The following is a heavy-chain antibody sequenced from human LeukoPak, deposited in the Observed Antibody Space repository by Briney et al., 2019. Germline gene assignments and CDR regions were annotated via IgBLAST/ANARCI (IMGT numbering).Heavy chain of an antibody. V-gene: IGHV3-30*18. CDR3: AELGITMIGGV. CDR1: GFTFSDYG. J-gene: IGHJ6*04. D-gene: IGHD3-10*02. CDR2: ISYDGSDI. Sequence: PGGSLRLSCASSGFTFSDYGFHWVRQPPGKGLEWVAVISYDGSDIHYADSVKGRFTISRDNSKNTVYLQMQNLRGDDTAVYYCAELGITMIGGVWGKGTTVTISS.